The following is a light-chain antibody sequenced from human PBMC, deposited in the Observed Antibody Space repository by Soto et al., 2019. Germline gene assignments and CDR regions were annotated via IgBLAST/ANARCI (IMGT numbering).Light chain of an antibody. CDR3: CSYAGSYTWI. Sequence: QSALTQPRSVSGSPGQSVSISCTGTSSDVGNYNYVSWYQQHPDKVPKLMIYDVNKRPSGVPNRFSGSKSGNTVSLTISGLQAEDEADYYCCSYAGSYTWIFGGGTKVTVL. CDR1: SSDVGNYNY. CDR2: DVN. J-gene: IGLJ2*01. V-gene: IGLV2-11*01.